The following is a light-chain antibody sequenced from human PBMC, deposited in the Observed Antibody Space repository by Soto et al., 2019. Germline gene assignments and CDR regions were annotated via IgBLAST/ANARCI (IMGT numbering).Light chain of an antibody. J-gene: IGLJ1*01. V-gene: IGLV2-14*01. CDR2: EVS. CDR3: SSYTSSSTLV. CDR1: SSDVGGYNY. Sequence: QSALTQPASVSGSPGQSSTISSTGTSSDVGGYNYVSWYQQHPGKAPKLMIYEVSNRPSGVSNRFSGSKSGNTASLTISGLQAEDEADYYCSSYTSSSTLVFGTGTKLTVL.